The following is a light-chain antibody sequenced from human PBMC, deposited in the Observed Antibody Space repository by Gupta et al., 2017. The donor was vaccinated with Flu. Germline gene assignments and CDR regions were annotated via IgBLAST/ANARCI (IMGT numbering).Light chain of an antibody. CDR1: SSNIGNNY. CDR2: RND. CDR3: AAWDDSLSAWV. Sequence: QSVLTQPPSASGTPGQRVTISCSGSSSNIGNNYIYWYQQRPGTAPKVVIYRNDQRPSGVPDRFTGSKSGTSASLAIGRLRPEDEADYYCAAWDDSLSAWVFGGGTKLTV. V-gene: IGLV1-47*01. J-gene: IGLJ3*02.